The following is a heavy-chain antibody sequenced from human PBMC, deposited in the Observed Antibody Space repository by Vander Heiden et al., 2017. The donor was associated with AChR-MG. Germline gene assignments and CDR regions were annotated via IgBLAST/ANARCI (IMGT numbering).Heavy chain of an antibody. CDR3: ARARITIFGVVTTDYYYYGMDV. CDR1: GGSFSGYY. D-gene: IGHD3-3*01. V-gene: IGHV4-34*01. CDR2: INHSGST. Sequence: QVQLQQWGAGRLKPSETLSLTCAVYGGSFSGYYWSWIRQPPGKGLEWIGEINHSGSTNYNPSLKSRVTISVDTSKNQFSLKLSSVTAADTAVYYCARARITIFGVVTTDYYYYGMDVWGQGPTVTVSS. J-gene: IGHJ6*02.